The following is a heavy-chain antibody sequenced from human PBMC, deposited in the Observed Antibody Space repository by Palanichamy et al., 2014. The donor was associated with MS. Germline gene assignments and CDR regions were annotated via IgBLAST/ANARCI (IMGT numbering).Heavy chain of an antibody. J-gene: IGHJ6*02. CDR3: ARGGLTTLNGLDV. CDR1: GYTSTSYG. Sequence: QVQLEQSGGEVKKPGASVKVSCKASGYTSTSYGITWVRQAPGQGLEWVGWISAYNGNTNCAQKFQGRVTMTTDTSTSTVYMELRSLRSDDTAVYYCARGGLTTLNGLDVWGQGTTVTVSS. V-gene: IGHV1-18*01. CDR2: ISAYNGNT. D-gene: IGHD1-1*01.